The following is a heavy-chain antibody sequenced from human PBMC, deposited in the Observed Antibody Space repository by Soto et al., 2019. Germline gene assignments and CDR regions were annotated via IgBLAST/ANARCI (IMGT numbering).Heavy chain of an antibody. J-gene: IGHJ5*02. CDR1: GFNFSPYW. D-gene: IGHD2-21*02. CDR2: INAEGNT. CDR3: ARGSNTAFDP. V-gene: IGHV3-74*01. Sequence: EAQLVESGGGLVQPGGSLRLSCAASGFNFSPYWMHWVCQTPGKGLVWVSRINAEGNTIYADSVKGRFTISRDNAKNMLYLEMTSLRAEDTAVYFCARGSNTAFDPWGQGTLVTVSS.